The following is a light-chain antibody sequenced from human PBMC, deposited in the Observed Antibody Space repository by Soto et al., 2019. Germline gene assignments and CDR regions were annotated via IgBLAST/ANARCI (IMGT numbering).Light chain of an antibody. Sequence: DIQMTQSPSAMSASVGDRVTITCRASQGIDNYLAWFQQKPGKVPQRLIYAASTLQSGVPSRFSGSRSGTEFTPTISSLQPEDFATYYCLQHRHYPLTFGGGTTVEIK. CDR3: LQHRHYPLT. J-gene: IGKJ4*01. CDR1: QGIDNY. V-gene: IGKV1-17*03. CDR2: AAS.